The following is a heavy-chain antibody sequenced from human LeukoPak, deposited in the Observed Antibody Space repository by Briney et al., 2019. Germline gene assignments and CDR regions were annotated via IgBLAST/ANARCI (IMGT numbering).Heavy chain of an antibody. CDR2: IYYSGST. J-gene: IGHJ4*02. D-gene: IGHD2-21*02. Sequence: IPSVTLSLTCSVSGGSISSSGYYWGWIRQPPGKGLEWIGNIYYSGSTYYNPSLKSRLTISVDTSKNQFSLKLSSVAAADTAVYYCATTYCGGDCYPAWWGQGTLVTVSS. CDR3: ATTYCGGDCYPAW. V-gene: IGHV4-39*01. CDR1: GGSISSSGYY.